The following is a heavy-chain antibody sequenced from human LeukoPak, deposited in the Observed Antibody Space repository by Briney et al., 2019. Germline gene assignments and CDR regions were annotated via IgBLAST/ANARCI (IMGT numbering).Heavy chain of an antibody. V-gene: IGHV4-30-4*01. CDR3: ARVSADSYGWNWFDP. Sequence: SETLPLTCTVSGGSISSGDYYWSWIRQPPGKGLEWIGYIYYSGSTYYNPSLKSRVTISVDTSKNQFSLKLSSVTAADTAMYYCARVSADSYGWNWFDPWGQGTLVTVSS. CDR2: IYYSGST. CDR1: GGSISSGDYY. D-gene: IGHD5-18*01. J-gene: IGHJ5*02.